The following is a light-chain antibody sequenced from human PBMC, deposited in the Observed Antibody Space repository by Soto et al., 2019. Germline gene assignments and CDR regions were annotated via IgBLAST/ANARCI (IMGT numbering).Light chain of an antibody. CDR1: QSVSSNY. CDR3: QQYGSSPGT. CDR2: GAS. J-gene: IGKJ1*01. V-gene: IGKV3-20*01. Sequence: EIVLTQSPGTLPLSPGERATLSCRASQSVSSNYLAWYQQKPGQAPRLLIYGASSRATGIPDRFSGSGSGTDFTLTISRLEPEDFAVYYCQQYGSSPGTFGQGTKVEIK.